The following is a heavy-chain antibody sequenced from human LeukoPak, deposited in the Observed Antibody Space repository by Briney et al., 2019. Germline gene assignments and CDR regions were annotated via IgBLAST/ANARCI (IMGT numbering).Heavy chain of an antibody. J-gene: IGHJ3*02. CDR2: IYYSGST. Sequence: SETLSLTCTVSGGSISIYYWSWIRQPPGKGLEWIGYIYYSGSTNYNPSLKSRVTISVDTSKNQFSLKLSSVTAADTAVYYCARLYHAFDIWGQGTMVTVSS. CDR3: ARLYHAFDI. D-gene: IGHD2-2*01. CDR1: GGSISIYY. V-gene: IGHV4-59*08.